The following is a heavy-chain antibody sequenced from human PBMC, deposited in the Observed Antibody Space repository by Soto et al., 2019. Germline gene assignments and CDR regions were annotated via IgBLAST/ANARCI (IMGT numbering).Heavy chain of an antibody. CDR3: ARGPRGPVAGTYFPDN. Sequence: QVQLQESGPGLVKPSQTLSLTCTVSGGSISSGGYYWIWIRQHPGKGLELIGYIYYTGSTYYNPSQKGRLFISVGTAKHQFSLKVSSVAGAGTAVYYWARGPRGPVAGTYFPDNWGQGALVTVSS. CDR1: GGSISSGGYY. V-gene: IGHV4-31*03. J-gene: IGHJ4*01. D-gene: IGHD6-19*01. CDR2: IYYTGST.